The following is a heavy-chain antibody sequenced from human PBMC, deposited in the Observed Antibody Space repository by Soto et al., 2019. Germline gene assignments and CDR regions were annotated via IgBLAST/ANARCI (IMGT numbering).Heavy chain of an antibody. D-gene: IGHD3-9*01. CDR3: AKDLLRYFDWSPVGY. V-gene: IGHV3-30*18. CDR1: GFTFSSYG. CDR2: ISYDGSNK. J-gene: IGHJ4*02. Sequence: PGGSLRLSCAASGFTFSSYGMHWVRQAPGKGLEWVAVISYDGSNKYYADSVKGRFTISRDNSKNTLYLQMNSLRAEDTAVYYCAKDLLRYFDWSPVGYWGQGTLVTRLL.